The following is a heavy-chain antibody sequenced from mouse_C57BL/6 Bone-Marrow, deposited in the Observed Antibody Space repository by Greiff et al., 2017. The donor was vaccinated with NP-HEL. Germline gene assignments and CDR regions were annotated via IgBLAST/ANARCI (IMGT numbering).Heavy chain of an antibody. J-gene: IGHJ4*01. CDR3: ARQGDYYSNPYAMDY. CDR1: GFTFSDYG. D-gene: IGHD2-5*01. Sequence: DVKLVESGGGLVQPGGSLKLSCAASGFTFSDYGMAWVRQAPRKGPEWVAFISNLAYSIYYADTVTGRFTISRENAKNTLYLEMSSLRSEDTAMYYCARQGDYYSNPYAMDYWGQGTSVTVSS. V-gene: IGHV5-15*01. CDR2: ISNLAYSI.